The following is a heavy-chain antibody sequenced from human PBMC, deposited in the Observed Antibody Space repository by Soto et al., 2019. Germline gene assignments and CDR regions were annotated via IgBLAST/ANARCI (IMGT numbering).Heavy chain of an antibody. CDR1: GYIFAKYW. Sequence: GESLKISCKGSGYIFAKYWIGWVRQMPGKGLEWMGIIYVGDSDTKYSPSFQGQVTISADKSISTAYLQWSSLRASDTAMYYCASLSRDYTYAAFNYWRQGTLVTVSS. D-gene: IGHD2-2*02. J-gene: IGHJ4*02. V-gene: IGHV5-51*01. CDR2: IYVGDSDT. CDR3: ASLSRDYTYAAFNY.